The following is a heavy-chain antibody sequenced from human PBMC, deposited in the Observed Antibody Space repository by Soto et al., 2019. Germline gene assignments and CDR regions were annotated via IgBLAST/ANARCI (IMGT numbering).Heavy chain of an antibody. CDR1: GYSISSGYY. V-gene: IGHV4-38-2*02. D-gene: IGHD4-17*01. Sequence: SETLSLTCAVSGYSISSGYYWGWIRQPPGKGLEWIGSIYHSGSTYYNPSLKSRVTISVDTSKNQFSLKLSSVTAADTAVYYCARDDSGDYSQDFDYWGQGTLVTVSS. CDR3: ARDDSGDYSQDFDY. CDR2: IYHSGST. J-gene: IGHJ4*02.